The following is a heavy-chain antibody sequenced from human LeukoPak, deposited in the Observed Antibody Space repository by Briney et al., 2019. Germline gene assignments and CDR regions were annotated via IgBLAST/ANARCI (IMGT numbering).Heavy chain of an antibody. CDR1: GGSISSSSYY. V-gene: IGHV4-39*01. D-gene: IGHD4-17*01. CDR3: ARLSHIDYGDYSNYFDY. Sequence: TSETLSLTCTVSGGSISSSSYYWGWIRQPPGKGLEWIGSIHYSGSTYYNPSLKSRVTISVDTSKNQFSLKLSSVTAADTAVYYCARLSHIDYGDYSNYFDYWGQGTLVTVSS. CDR2: IHYSGST. J-gene: IGHJ4*02.